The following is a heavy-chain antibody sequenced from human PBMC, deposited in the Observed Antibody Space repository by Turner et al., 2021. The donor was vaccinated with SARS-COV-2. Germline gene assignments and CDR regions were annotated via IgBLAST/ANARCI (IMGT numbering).Heavy chain of an antibody. Sequence: QVQLVESGGGVVQPGRSLRLSCAASGFTFSSYGMHWVRQAPGKGLEWVAVISDDGSNKYYADSGKGRFTISRDNSKNTLSLQMNSLRAEDTAVYYCAKEGLLVSLDYWGQGTPVTVSS. CDR2: ISDDGSNK. V-gene: IGHV3-30*18. D-gene: IGHD2-15*01. CDR3: AKEGLLVSLDY. CDR1: GFTFSSYG. J-gene: IGHJ4*02.